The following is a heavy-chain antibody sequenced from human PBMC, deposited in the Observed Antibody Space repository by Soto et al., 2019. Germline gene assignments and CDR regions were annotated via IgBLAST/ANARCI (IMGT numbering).Heavy chain of an antibody. CDR1: GGTFSSYA. CDR2: IIPIFGTA. V-gene: IGHV1-69*13. CDR3: ARGRDPYSSGWPYNWFDP. J-gene: IGHJ5*02. D-gene: IGHD6-19*01. Sequence: SVKVSCKASGGTFSSYAISWVRQAPGQGLEWMGGIIPIFGTANYAQKFQGRVTITADESTSTAYMELSSLRSEDTAVYYCARGRDPYSSGWPYNWFDPWGQGTLVTVSS.